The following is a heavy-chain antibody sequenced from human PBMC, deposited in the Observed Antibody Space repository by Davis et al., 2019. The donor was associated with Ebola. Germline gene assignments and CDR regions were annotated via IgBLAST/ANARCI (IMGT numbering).Heavy chain of an antibody. CDR2: ISGSSSTV. CDR3: ARDRSVMVPYYYYGMDV. D-gene: IGHD5-18*01. Sequence: PGGSLRLSCAASGFTFSSYGMSWVRQAPGEGLEWVSYISGSSSTVYYADSVKGRFTISRDNAKNTLYLQMNSLRAEDTAVYYCARDRSVMVPYYYYGMDVWGQGTTVTVSS. CDR1: GFTFSSYG. V-gene: IGHV3-48*04. J-gene: IGHJ6*02.